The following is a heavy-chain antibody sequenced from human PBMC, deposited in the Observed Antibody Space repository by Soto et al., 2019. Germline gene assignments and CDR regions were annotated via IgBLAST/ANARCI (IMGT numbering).Heavy chain of an antibody. Sequence: QVQLVQSGAEVKKPGSSVKASCKASGDAFTNYIFDWVRQPPGQGLEWMGGIIPMFGTPKYAQTFQDRVTISADVSTGTAYLELTSLRFDETAVYYCARGRDQPPVGLYFDSWGEGTRVTVSS. V-gene: IGHV1-69*01. CDR2: IIPMFGTP. D-gene: IGHD1-26*01. CDR3: ARGRDQPPVGLYFDS. J-gene: IGHJ4*02. CDR1: GDAFTNYI.